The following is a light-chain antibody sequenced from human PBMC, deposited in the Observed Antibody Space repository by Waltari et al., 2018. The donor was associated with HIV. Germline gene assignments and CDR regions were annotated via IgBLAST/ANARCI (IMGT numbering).Light chain of an antibody. Sequence: IQMTHSPSTLSASVGDRVTITCRASQNITNHLAWYQQKSGKAPKLLIYKASSLERGVPSRFSGSGTGTEFSLTINSLQPADLAVYFCQQFQTFRTFGQGTKVE. CDR2: KAS. V-gene: IGKV1-5*03. CDR1: QNITNH. J-gene: IGKJ1*01. CDR3: QQFQTFRT.